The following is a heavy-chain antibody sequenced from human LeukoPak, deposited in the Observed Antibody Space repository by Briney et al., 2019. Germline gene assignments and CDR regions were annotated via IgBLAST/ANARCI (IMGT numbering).Heavy chain of an antibody. CDR1: GGSFSGYY. Sequence: SETLSLTCAVFGGSFSGYYWSWIRQPPGKGLEWIGEINHSGSTNYNPSLKSRVTISIDTSKNQFSLKLSSVTAADTALYYCARRYDILTGPSWFDPWGQGTLVTVSS. V-gene: IGHV4-34*01. J-gene: IGHJ5*02. D-gene: IGHD3-9*01. CDR2: INHSGST. CDR3: ARRYDILTGPSWFDP.